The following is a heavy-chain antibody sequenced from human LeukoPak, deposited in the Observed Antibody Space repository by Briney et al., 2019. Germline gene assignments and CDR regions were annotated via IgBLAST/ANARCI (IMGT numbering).Heavy chain of an antibody. J-gene: IGHJ4*02. V-gene: IGHV3-7*01. D-gene: IGHD4-23*01. CDR2: IKQDGREK. CDR3: ARGLRWVDS. CDR1: GFTFSNHW. Sequence: GVSLRLSCGASGFTFSNHWMSWGRQAPAKGLEWVANIKQDGREKYYVDSVKGRFTISRDNAKNSVYLQMNGRRVEDTAVYYCARGLRWVDSCGQGTLGTVSS.